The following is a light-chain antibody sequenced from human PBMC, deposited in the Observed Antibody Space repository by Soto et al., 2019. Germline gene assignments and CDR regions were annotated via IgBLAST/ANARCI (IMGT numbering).Light chain of an antibody. CDR1: QSISSW. J-gene: IGKJ1*01. Sequence: DIQMTQSPSTLSASVGDRVIITCRASQSISSWLAWYQQKPGKDPDLLIYRASTLKTGILSRFSGSGSGTEFTLTISNLQPDDFATYYCQQYDRASWTFGPGTKVEIK. CDR2: RAS. V-gene: IGKV1-5*03. CDR3: QQYDRASWT.